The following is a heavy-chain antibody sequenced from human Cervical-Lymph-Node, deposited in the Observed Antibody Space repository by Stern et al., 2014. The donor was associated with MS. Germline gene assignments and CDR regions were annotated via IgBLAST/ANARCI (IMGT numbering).Heavy chain of an antibody. J-gene: IGHJ4*02. V-gene: IGHV3-30*18. CDR3: AKRKLSGWPPHY. D-gene: IGHD6-19*01. Sequence: MQLVESGGGVVQPGRSLRLSCAASGFTFSSYDMHWVRQAPGKGLEWVALISDDGSNEFYVDSVKGRFTMSRDNSKNTLYLQMNSLRPEDTAVYYCAKRKLSGWPPHYWGQGTLVTVSS. CDR1: GFTFSSYD. CDR2: ISDDGSNE.